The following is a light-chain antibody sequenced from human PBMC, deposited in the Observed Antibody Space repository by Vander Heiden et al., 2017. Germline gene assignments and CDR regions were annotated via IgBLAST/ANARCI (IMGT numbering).Light chain of an antibody. CDR2: DAS. V-gene: IGKV1-33*01. Sequence: DIEMTQSPSSLSASVGDRVTITCQASQDITNYLDWYQQKPGQAPKLLIYDASNWETGVPSRFSGSGSGTDFTFTISSLQPEDFATYYCQQDDYLPWTFGQGTKVDIK. CDR3: QQDDYLPWT. CDR1: QDITNY. J-gene: IGKJ1*01.